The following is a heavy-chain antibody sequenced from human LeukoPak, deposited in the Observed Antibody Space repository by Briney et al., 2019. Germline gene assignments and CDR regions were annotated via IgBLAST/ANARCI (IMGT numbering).Heavy chain of an antibody. Sequence: GGSLRLSCAASGFTVSSNYMSWVRQAPGKGLEWVSVIYSGGSTYYADSVKGRFTISRDNFKNTLYLQMNSLRAEDTAVYYCARGLGYCSSTSRYIIGYYMDVWGKGTTVTVSS. J-gene: IGHJ6*03. CDR2: IYSGGST. CDR1: GFTVSSNY. V-gene: IGHV3-66*02. D-gene: IGHD2-2*02. CDR3: ARGLGYCSSTSRYIIGYYMDV.